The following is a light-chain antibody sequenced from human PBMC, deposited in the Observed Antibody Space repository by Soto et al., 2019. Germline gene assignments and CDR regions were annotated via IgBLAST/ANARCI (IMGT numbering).Light chain of an antibody. CDR3: QQYNKWPLT. V-gene: IGKV3-15*01. J-gene: IGKJ4*01. CDR2: AAS. CDR1: QSVAGD. Sequence: EIVLTQSPVTLFVSPGEGATLSCRASQSVAGDLAWYQQTPGQVPRLLMYAASTRATGIPARISGSGSGTDFTLTISSLQSEDFAVYYCQQYNKWPLTFGGGTKVDIK.